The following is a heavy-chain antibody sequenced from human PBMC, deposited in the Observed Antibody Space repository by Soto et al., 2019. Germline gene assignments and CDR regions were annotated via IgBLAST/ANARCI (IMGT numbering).Heavy chain of an antibody. V-gene: IGHV4-30-2*01. CDR1: GGSISSGGYS. CDR3: ARGHCSGGSCYSRGVYYYYGMDV. CDR2: IYHSGST. J-gene: IGHJ6*02. D-gene: IGHD2-15*01. Sequence: QLQLQESGSGLVKPSQTLSLTCAVSGGSISSGGYSWSWIRQPPGKGLEWIGYIYHSGSTYYNPSLKRRVTISVDRSKNQFSLKLSSVTAADTAVYYCARGHCSGGSCYSRGVYYYYGMDVWGQGTTVTVSS.